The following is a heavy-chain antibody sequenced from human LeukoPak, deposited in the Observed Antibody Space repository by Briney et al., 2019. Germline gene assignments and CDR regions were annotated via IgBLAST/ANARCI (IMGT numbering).Heavy chain of an antibody. Sequence: GGSLRLSCAVSGFTFSSYVMSWVRQAPGKGLEWVSVISGSGGSTDYADSVKGRFTISRDNFKNTLYLQMNLLRAEDTAVYYCASRRQYAFDMWGQGTTVTVSS. CDR1: GFTFSSYV. J-gene: IGHJ3*02. CDR3: ASRRQYAFDM. CDR2: ISGSGGST. V-gene: IGHV3-23*01. D-gene: IGHD6-25*01.